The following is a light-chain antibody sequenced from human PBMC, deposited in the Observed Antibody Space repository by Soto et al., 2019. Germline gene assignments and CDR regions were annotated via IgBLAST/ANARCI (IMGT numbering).Light chain of an antibody. CDR3: AAWDDSLNGVV. V-gene: IGLV1-44*01. Sequence: QSVLTQPPSASGTPGQRVTISCSVSSSNIGSNTVNWYQQLPGTAPKLLIYSNNQRPSGVPDRLSGSKSGTSASLAISGLQSEDEADYYCAAWDDSLNGVVFGGGTKLTVL. J-gene: IGLJ2*01. CDR2: SNN. CDR1: SSNIGSNT.